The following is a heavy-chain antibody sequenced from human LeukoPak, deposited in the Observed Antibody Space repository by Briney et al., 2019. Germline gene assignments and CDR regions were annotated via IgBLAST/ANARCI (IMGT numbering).Heavy chain of an antibody. V-gene: IGHV3-74*01. J-gene: IGHJ4*02. CDR2: INTDGSTT. CDR3: ARNFEGMDN. CDR1: GFTFSSYW. Sequence: TGGSLRLSCAASGFTFSSYWMHWIRQAPGKGLVWVSRINTDGSTTNYADSVKGRFTISRDNAKNTLYLQMNSLRAEDTAVYYCARNFEGMDNWGQGTLVTVSS.